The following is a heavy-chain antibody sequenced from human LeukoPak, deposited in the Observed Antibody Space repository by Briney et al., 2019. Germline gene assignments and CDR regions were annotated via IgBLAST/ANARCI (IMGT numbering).Heavy chain of an antibody. CDR1: GFTFTTYT. J-gene: IGHJ5*02. CDR3: ARGASIRVAVAATFDP. CDR2: INAGNGNT. D-gene: IGHD6-19*01. V-gene: IGHV1-3*01. Sequence: ASVKVSCKTSGFTFTTYTMHWVRQAPGQRLEWMGWINAGNGNTQYSQKFQGRVTITRDTSASTAYMELSNLRSEDTAVYYCARGASIRVAVAATFDPWGQGTLVTVPS.